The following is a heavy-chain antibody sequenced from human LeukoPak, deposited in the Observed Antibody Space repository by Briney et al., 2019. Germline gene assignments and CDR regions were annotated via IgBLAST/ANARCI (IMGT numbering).Heavy chain of an antibody. CDR1: GFTFSDYF. CDR3: TRVLYSSAWYGDHY. CDR2: ISSSSTTI. V-gene: IGHV3-11*04. Sequence: KPGGSLRLSCAASGFTFSDYFMSWIRQAPGKGLEWLSYISSSSTTIYYADSVQGRFTISRDNAKNSLYLQMNSLRAEDTAVYYCTRVLYSSAWYGDHYWGQGALVTVSS. J-gene: IGHJ4*02. D-gene: IGHD6-19*01.